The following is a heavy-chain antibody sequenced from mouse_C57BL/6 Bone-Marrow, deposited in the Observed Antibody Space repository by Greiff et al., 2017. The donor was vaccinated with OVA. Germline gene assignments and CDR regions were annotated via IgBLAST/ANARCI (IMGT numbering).Heavy chain of an antibody. CDR2: IRSKSNNYAT. CDR1: GFSFNTYA. Sequence: EVQLVESGGGLVQPKGSLKLSCAASGFSFNTYAMNWVRQAPGKGLERVARIRSKSNNYATYYADSVKDRFTISRDDSESMLYLQMNNLKTEDTAMYYCVRHRSNYGGDYWGQGTSVTVSS. D-gene: IGHD2-5*01. V-gene: IGHV10-1*01. CDR3: VRHRSNYGGDY. J-gene: IGHJ4*01.